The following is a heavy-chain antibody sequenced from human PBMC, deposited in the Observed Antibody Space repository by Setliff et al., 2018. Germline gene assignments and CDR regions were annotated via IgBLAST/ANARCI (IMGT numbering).Heavy chain of an antibody. CDR1: GGSLSSPY. Sequence: PSETLSLTCTVSGGSLSSPYWTWIRQPAGKGLEWIGRLYTSGDTNYNPSLKSRVSMSLDTSKNQFSLKLSSVTAADTAVYYCARDRVVVLAGRRGFYFDYWGQGTLVTVSS. J-gene: IGHJ4*02. V-gene: IGHV4-4*07. D-gene: IGHD2-15*01. CDR3: ARDRVVVLAGRRGFYFDY. CDR2: LYTSGDT.